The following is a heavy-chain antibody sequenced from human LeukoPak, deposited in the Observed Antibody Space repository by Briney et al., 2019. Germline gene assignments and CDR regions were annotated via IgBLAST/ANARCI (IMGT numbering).Heavy chain of an antibody. CDR3: ARAENPYYYDSSGYTSRSIDY. V-gene: IGHV1-2*02. CDR2: INPNSGGT. CDR1: GYTFTGYY. Sequence: ASVKVSCKASGYTFTGYYMHWVRQAPGQGLEWMGWINPNSGGTNYAQKFQGRVTMTRDTSISTAYMELSRLRSDDTAVYYCARAENPYYYDSSGYTSRSIDYWGQGTLVTVSS. J-gene: IGHJ4*02. D-gene: IGHD3-22*01.